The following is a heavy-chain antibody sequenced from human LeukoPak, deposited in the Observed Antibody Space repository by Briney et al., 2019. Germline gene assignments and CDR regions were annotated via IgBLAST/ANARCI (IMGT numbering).Heavy chain of an antibody. J-gene: IGHJ4*02. CDR1: GGSISSGDYY. CDR3: ARYSSSWTVFDY. V-gene: IGHV4-30-4*01. Sequence: PSQTLSLTCTVSGGSISSGDYYWRWLRQPPGKGLEWIGYIYYSGSTYYNPSLKSRLTISVDTSKSQFSLKLSSVTAADTAVYYCARYSSSWTVFDYWGQGTLVTVSS. CDR2: IYYSGST. D-gene: IGHD6-13*01.